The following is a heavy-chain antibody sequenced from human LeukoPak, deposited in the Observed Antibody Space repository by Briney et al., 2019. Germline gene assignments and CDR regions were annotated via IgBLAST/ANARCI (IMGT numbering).Heavy chain of an antibody. CDR3: GRDNYGSIDY. Sequence: PGGSLRLSCAASGFTFNTYWTIWVRQVPGKGLVYVSHMNADGSIINYADSVKGRFTISRDNAKNTLYLQMDSLRVEDTALYYCGRDNYGSIDYWGQGTLVTVSS. CDR1: GFTFNTYW. J-gene: IGHJ4*02. CDR2: MNADGSII. D-gene: IGHD3-10*01. V-gene: IGHV3-74*01.